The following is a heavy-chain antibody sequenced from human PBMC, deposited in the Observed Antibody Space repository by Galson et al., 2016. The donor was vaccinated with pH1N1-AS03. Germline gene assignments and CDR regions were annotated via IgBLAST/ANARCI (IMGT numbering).Heavy chain of an antibody. D-gene: IGHD1-14*01. V-gene: IGHV3-23*01. CDR2: LDGGGDGT. CDR3: AKDVSGWAFDV. J-gene: IGHJ3*01. Sequence: SLRLSCAASGFSVRANAMSWVRQAPGKGLEWVASLDGGGDGTHYAGAVRGRFTISKDTSENTVYLQMNSLRAEDAALYYCAKDVSGWAFDVWGQGTMVTVSS. CDR1: GFSVRANA.